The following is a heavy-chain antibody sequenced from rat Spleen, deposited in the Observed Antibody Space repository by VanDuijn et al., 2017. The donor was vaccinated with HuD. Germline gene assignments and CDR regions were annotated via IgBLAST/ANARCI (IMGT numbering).Heavy chain of an antibody. CDR3: ARSRYNNYVMDA. Sequence: VQLLESGPGLVKPSQSLSLTCSVTAYSIISSYRWNWIRKFPGNKLEWMGHLTSAGTTNYNQSLKSRISITRDTSKNQFFLQVNSVSTEDTATYYCARSRYNNYVMDAWGQGASVTVSA. D-gene: IGHD1-10*01. V-gene: IGHV3-3*01. CDR2: LTSAGTT. J-gene: IGHJ4*01. CDR1: AYSIISSYR.